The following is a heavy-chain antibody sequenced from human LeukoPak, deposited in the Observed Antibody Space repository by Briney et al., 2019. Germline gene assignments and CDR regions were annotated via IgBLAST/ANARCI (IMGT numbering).Heavy chain of an antibody. V-gene: IGHV4-31*03. CDR3: ARYGGKTH. D-gene: IGHD4-23*01. CDR2: IYYSGST. Sequence: SETLSLTCTVSGGSISSGGYYWRWLRQHPGKGLEWLGYIYYSGSTYYNPSLKSRVTISVDTSKNQFSLKLSSVTAADTAVYYCARYGGKTHWGQGTLVTVSS. CDR1: GGSISSGGYY. J-gene: IGHJ4*02.